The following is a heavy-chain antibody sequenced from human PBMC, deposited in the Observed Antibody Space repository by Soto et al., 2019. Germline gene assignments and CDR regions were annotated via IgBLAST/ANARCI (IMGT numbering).Heavy chain of an antibody. CDR1: GFTFTSSA. V-gene: IGHV1-58*01. CDR3: AADVYYDSSGYPPLDY. D-gene: IGHD3-22*01. Sequence: SVKVSCTASGFTFTSSAVQWVRQARGQRLEWIGWIVVGSGNTNYAQKFQERVTITRDMSTSTAYMELSSLRSEDTAVYYCAADVYYDSSGYPPLDYWGQGTLVTVSS. CDR2: IVVGSGNT. J-gene: IGHJ4*02.